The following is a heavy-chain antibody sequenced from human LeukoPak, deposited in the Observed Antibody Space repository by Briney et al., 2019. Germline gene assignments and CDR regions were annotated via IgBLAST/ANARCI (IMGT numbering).Heavy chain of an antibody. V-gene: IGHV3-30*18. J-gene: IGHJ4*02. CDR3: AKDVDIVVVPAAMGFDY. D-gene: IGHD2-2*01. CDR2: ISYDGSNK. CDR1: GFTFNSYE. Sequence: QPGGSLRLSCAASGFTFNSYEMNWVRQAPGKGLEWVAVISYDGSNKYYADSVKGRFTISRDNSKNTLYLQMNSLRAEDTAVYYCAKDVDIVVVPAAMGFDYWGQGTLVTVSS.